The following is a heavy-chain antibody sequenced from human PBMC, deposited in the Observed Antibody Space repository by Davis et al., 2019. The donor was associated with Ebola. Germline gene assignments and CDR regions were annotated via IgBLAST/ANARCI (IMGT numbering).Heavy chain of an antibody. CDR1: GGSFSGYY. V-gene: IGHV4-34*01. CDR3: ARESSYCSGGSCYNNWFDP. Sequence: MPSETLSLTCAVHGGSFSGYYWSWIRQAPGKGLEWIGEIDHSGITNYNPSLKSRLTISVDTSKNQFSLKLSSVTAADTAVYYCARESSYCSGGSCYNNWFDPWGQGTLVTVSS. CDR2: IDHSGIT. J-gene: IGHJ5*02. D-gene: IGHD2-15*01.